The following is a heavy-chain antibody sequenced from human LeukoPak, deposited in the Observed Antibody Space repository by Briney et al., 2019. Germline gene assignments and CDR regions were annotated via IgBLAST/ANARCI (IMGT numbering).Heavy chain of an antibody. CDR3: ARAVAGIDY. CDR2: INPNSGVT. D-gene: IGHD6-19*01. V-gene: IGHV1-2*02. CDR1: GYTFTGYY. J-gene: IGHJ4*02. Sequence: ASVKVSCKASGYTFTGYYLHWVRQAPGQGLEWMGWINPNSGVTNYAQNFQGRVTMTRDTPISTGYMELSRLRSDDTAPYYCARAVAGIDYWGQGTLVTVSS.